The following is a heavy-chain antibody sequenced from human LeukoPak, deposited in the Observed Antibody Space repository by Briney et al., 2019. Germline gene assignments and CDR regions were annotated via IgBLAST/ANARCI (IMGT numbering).Heavy chain of an antibody. CDR1: RFTFSSYS. J-gene: IGHJ4*02. CDR2: ISSSSSTI. V-gene: IGHV3-48*01. Sequence: PGGSLRLSCAASRFTFSSYSMNWVRQAPGKGLEWISYISSSSSTIYYADSVKGRFTISRDNSKNTLYLQMNSLRAEDTAVYYCARGTYVFDYWGQGTLVTVSS. D-gene: IGHD3-16*01. CDR3: ARGTYVFDY.